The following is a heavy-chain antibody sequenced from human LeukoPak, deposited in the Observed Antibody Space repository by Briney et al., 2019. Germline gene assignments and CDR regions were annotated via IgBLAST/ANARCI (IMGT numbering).Heavy chain of an antibody. D-gene: IGHD1-26*01. V-gene: IGHV3-7*01. J-gene: IGHJ6*02. CDR3: ARGIVGATKRNYYYGMDV. Sequence: GSLRLSCAASGFTFSSYWMSWVRQAPGKGLEWVANIKQDGSEKYYVDSVKGRFTISRDNAKNSLYLRMNSLRAEDTAVYYCARGIVGATKRNYYYGMDVWGQGTTVTVSS. CDR1: GFTFSSYW. CDR2: IKQDGSEK.